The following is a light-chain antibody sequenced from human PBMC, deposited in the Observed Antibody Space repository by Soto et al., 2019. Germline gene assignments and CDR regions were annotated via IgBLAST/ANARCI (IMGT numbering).Light chain of an antibody. Sequence: DIQMTQSPSSLSASVGDRVTITCRASQNIDSWLAWYQQKPGKAPKFLMYNASSLESGVPSRFSGRGSKTEFPLISSSLQEDDVAIYYCQAYRSHPWTFGQGTKV. CDR2: NAS. J-gene: IGKJ1*01. CDR3: QAYRSHPWT. CDR1: QNIDSW. V-gene: IGKV1-5*03.